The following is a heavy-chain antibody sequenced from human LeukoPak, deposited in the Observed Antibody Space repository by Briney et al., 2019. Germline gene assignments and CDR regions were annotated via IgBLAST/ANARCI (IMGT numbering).Heavy chain of an antibody. CDR2: INHSGST. Sequence: SETLSLTCAVYGGSFSGHYWSWIRQPPGKGLEWIGEINHSGSTNYNPSLKSRVTISVDTSKNQFSLKLSSVTAADTAVYYCAREPSHGGHDYWGQGTLVTVSS. CDR3: AREPSHGGHDY. J-gene: IGHJ4*02. D-gene: IGHD4-23*01. CDR1: GGSFSGHY. V-gene: IGHV4-34*01.